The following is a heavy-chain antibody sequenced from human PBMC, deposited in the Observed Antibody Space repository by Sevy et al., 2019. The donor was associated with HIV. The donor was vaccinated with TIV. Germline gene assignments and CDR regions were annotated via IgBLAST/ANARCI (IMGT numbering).Heavy chain of an antibody. CDR3: ARVTGTEAFDAFDI. Sequence: GGSLRLSCAASGFTFSTYSMNWVRQAPGKGLEWVSSISSSYGYIYYADSGKGRFTISRDNAKKSLYLQRNSLRAEDTAIYYCARVTGTEAFDAFDIWGQGTMVTVSS. D-gene: IGHD1-1*01. J-gene: IGHJ3*02. V-gene: IGHV3-21*01. CDR2: ISSSYGYI. CDR1: GFTFSTYS.